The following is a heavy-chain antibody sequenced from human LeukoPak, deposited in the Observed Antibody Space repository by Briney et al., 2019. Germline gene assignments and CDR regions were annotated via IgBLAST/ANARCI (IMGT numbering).Heavy chain of an antibody. CDR3: AKDLGSFQLADAFDI. V-gene: IGHV3-30*02. J-gene: IGHJ3*02. D-gene: IGHD1-26*01. CDR1: GFTFSSYG. Sequence: GGSLRLSCAASGFTFSSYGMHWVRQAPGKGLEWVAVIWYGGSNKYYADSVKGRFTISRDNSKNTLYLQMNSLRAEDTAVYYCAKDLGSFQLADAFDIWGQGTMVTVSS. CDR2: IWYGGSNK.